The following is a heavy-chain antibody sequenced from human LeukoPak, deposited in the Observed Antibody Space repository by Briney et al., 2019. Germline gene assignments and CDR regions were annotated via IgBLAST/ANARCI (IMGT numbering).Heavy chain of an antibody. J-gene: IGHJ2*01. CDR3: ARLRDSSGWYFDL. CDR1: GGSISSSNW. Sequence: PSGTLSLTCAVSGGSISSSNWWSWVRQPPGKGLEWIGEIYHSGSTNYNPSLKSRVTISVDKSENQFSLKLSSVTAADTAVYYCARLRDSSGWYFDLWGRGTLVTVSS. CDR2: IYHSGST. V-gene: IGHV4-4*02. D-gene: IGHD3-22*01.